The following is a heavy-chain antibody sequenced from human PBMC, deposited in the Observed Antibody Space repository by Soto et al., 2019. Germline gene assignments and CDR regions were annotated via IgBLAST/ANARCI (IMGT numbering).Heavy chain of an antibody. V-gene: IGHV3-30-3*01. Sequence: GGSLRLSCAASGFTFSSYAMHWVRQAPGKGLEWVAVISYDGSNKYYADSVKGRFTISRDNSKNTLYLQMNSLRAEDTAAYYCARDGCSGGSCVDYWGQGTLVTVSS. J-gene: IGHJ4*02. CDR2: ISYDGSNK. D-gene: IGHD2-15*01. CDR3: ARDGCSGGSCVDY. CDR1: GFTFSSYA.